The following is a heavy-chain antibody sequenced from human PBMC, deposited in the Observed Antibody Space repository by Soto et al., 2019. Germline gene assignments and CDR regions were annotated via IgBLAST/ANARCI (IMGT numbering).Heavy chain of an antibody. CDR1: GFTFSTYT. CDR2: IGVTSNLI. Sequence: GGSLRLSCAASGFTFSTYTMNWVRQAPGKGLEWLSYIGVTSNLIYYADSVKGRFTISRDNAKNSLFLQMNSLRAEDTAVYYCARDWSFSFDHWGQGNLVTVSS. J-gene: IGHJ5*02. V-gene: IGHV3-48*01. CDR3: ARDWSFSFDH.